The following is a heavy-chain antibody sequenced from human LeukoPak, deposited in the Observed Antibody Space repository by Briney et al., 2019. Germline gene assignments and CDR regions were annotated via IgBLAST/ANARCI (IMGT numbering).Heavy chain of an antibody. CDR3: ARQAGVHYSFDV. D-gene: IGHD3-10*01. J-gene: IGHJ6*03. V-gene: IGHV4-59*01. CDR1: VASISGYY. Sequence: SETLSLTCTLSVASISGYYWSWIRQPPGKGLEWIGYIYYIGSANYNPSLKSRLTILVDTSKHQISLRLAAVSVADRAVYYCARQAGVHYSFDVCGKGTTVTVSS. CDR2: IYYIGSA.